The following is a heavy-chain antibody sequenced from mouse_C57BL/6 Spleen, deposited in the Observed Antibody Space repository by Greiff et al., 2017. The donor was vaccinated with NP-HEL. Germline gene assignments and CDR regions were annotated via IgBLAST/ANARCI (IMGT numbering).Heavy chain of an antibody. CDR2: INPGSGGT. CDR1: GYAFTNYL. CDR3: ARSGDDYDPFAY. Sequence: QVQLQQSGAELVRPGTSVKVSCKASGYAFTNYLIEWVKQRPGQGLEWIGVINPGSGGTNYNEKFKGKATLTADKSSSTAYMQLSSLTSEDSAVYFCARSGDDYDPFAYWGQGTLVTVSA. V-gene: IGHV1-54*01. D-gene: IGHD2-4*01. J-gene: IGHJ3*01.